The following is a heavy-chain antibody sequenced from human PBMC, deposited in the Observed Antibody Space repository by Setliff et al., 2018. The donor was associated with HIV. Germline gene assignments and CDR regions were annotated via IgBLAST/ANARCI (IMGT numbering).Heavy chain of an antibody. CDR2: IYTSGST. V-gene: IGHV4-61*09. CDR1: GGSISSGSYY. D-gene: IGHD3-22*01. Sequence: PSETLSLTCTVSGGSISSGSYYWSWIRQPAGKGLEWIGHIYTSGSTNYNPSLKSLVTISVDTSNNQCSLKLPSVTAADTAVYFCARGHFSDSAGYYLRAFDIWGQGTMVTVSS. CDR3: ARGHFSDSAGYYLRAFDI. J-gene: IGHJ3*02.